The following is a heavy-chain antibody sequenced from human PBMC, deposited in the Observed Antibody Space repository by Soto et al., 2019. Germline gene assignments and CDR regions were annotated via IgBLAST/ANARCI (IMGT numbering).Heavy chain of an antibody. Sequence: GGSLKISGEGSGDQVTCYWIGWVRQMPGKGVEWMGLTYPGDSDTRYSPSFQGQVTISADKSISTAYLQWSSLKASDTALYYCARSTNYYYGMAVWGKGTTVTVSS. J-gene: IGHJ6*04. D-gene: IGHD2-2*01. CDR3: ARSTNYYYGMAV. V-gene: IGHV5-51*01. CDR1: GDQVTCYW. CDR2: TYPGDSDT.